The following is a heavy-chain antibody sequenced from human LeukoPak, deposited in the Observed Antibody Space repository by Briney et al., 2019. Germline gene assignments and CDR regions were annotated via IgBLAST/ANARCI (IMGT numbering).Heavy chain of an antibody. D-gene: IGHD2-2*01. CDR1: GYTFTGYY. CDR2: INPNSGGT. V-gene: IGHV1-2*02. J-gene: IGHJ5*02. Sequence: ASVKVSCKASGYTFTGYYMHWVRQAPGQGLEWMGWINPNSGGTNYAQKFQGRVTMTRDTSISTAYMELSRLRSDDTVVYYCARMGDCSNTSCYGPDHWFDPWGQGTLVTASS. CDR3: ARMGDCSNTSCYGPDHWFDP.